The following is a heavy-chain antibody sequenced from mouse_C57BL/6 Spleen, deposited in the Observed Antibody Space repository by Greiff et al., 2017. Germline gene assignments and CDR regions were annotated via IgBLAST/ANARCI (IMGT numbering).Heavy chain of an antibody. CDR1: GYTFTDYN. CDR3: ARSANYYGSLYYAMDY. J-gene: IGHJ4*01. D-gene: IGHD1-1*01. Sequence: VQLKQSGPELVKPGASVKMSCKASGYTFTDYNMHWVKQSHGKSLEWIGYINPNNGGTSYNQKFKGKATLTVNKSSSTAYMELRSLTSEDSAVYYCARSANYYGSLYYAMDYWGQGTSVTVSS. CDR2: INPNNGGT. V-gene: IGHV1-22*01.